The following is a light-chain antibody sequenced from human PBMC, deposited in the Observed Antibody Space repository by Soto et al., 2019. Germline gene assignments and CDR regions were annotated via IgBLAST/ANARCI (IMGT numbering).Light chain of an antibody. V-gene: IGKV1-9*01. Sequence: DIQLTQSPSFLSASVGDRVTITCRASQGISSYLAWYQQKPGKAPKLLIYAASTLQSGVPSRFSGSGSGTEFTLTISSLRPEDFATYYCQQLNSYLMYTFGQGTKLEIK. CDR2: AAS. CDR1: QGISSY. CDR3: QQLNSYLMYT. J-gene: IGKJ2*01.